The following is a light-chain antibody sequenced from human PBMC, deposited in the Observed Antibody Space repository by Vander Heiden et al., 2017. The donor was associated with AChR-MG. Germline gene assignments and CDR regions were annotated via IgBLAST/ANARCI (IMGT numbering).Light chain of an antibody. CDR2: SDN. CDR3: AAWDDSLNGRV. V-gene: IGLV1-44*01. J-gene: IGLJ3*02. CDR1: SSNIGRNT. Sequence: QSALTQPPAASGTPGQRVTMSCFGSSSNIGRNTVNWYQQLPGAAPKFLIFSDNQRPSGVPARFSGSKSGTSASLAISGLQSEDEADYYCAAWDDSLNGRVFGGGTKLTVL.